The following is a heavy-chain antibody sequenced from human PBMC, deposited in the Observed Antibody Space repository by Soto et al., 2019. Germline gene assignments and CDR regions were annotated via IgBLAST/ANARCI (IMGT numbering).Heavy chain of an antibody. CDR1: GGSISSFS. J-gene: IGHJ4*02. D-gene: IGHD5-18*01. CDR3: ARARYNYFDY. V-gene: IGHV4-59*01. Sequence: SETLSLTCTLSGGSISSFSWRWIRQPPGKGLEYIGNVYYSGNTNYNPSLKSRVIVSVDTSKNQFSLRLSSVTAADTAVYYCARARYNYFDYWGQGTPVTVSS. CDR2: VYYSGNT.